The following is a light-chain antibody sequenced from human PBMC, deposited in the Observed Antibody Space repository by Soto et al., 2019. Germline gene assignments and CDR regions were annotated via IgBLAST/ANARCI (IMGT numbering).Light chain of an antibody. Sequence: DIQMTQSPSSVSASVGDRVTITCRARHGISSWLAWCQQKPGKAPNLLIYAASSLQCGVPSRFSGSGSGTEFTLTISSLQPEDFATYYCQQSNSFPYTFGQGTKLEIK. CDR3: QQSNSFPYT. CDR1: HGISSW. CDR2: AAS. J-gene: IGKJ2*01. V-gene: IGKV1D-12*01.